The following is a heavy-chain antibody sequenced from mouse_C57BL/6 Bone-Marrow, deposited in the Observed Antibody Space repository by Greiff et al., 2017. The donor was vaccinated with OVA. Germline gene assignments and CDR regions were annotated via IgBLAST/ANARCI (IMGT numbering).Heavy chain of an antibody. CDR1: GYTFTDYE. D-gene: IGHD2-9*01. CDR3: AREGSYYGYDSYYFDY. V-gene: IGHV1-15*01. CDR2: IDPETGGT. Sequence: QVQLQQSGAELVRPGASVTLSCKASGYTFTDYEMHWVKQTPVHGLEWIGAIDPETGGTAYNQKFKGKAILTADKSSSTAYMQLSSLTSEDSAVYYCAREGSYYGYDSYYFDYWGQGTTLTVSS. J-gene: IGHJ2*01.